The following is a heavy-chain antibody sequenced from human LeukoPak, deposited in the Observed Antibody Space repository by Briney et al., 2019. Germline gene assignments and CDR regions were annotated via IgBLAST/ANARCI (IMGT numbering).Heavy chain of an antibody. CDR1: GGTFSSYA. Sequence: SVKVSFKASGGTFSSYAISWVRQAPGQGLEWMGGIIPIFGTANYAQKFQGRVTITTDESTSTAYMELSSLRSEDTAVYYCARVRMVRGYYFDYWGQGTLVTVSS. J-gene: IGHJ4*02. D-gene: IGHD3-10*01. CDR3: ARVRMVRGYYFDY. V-gene: IGHV1-69*05. CDR2: IIPIFGTA.